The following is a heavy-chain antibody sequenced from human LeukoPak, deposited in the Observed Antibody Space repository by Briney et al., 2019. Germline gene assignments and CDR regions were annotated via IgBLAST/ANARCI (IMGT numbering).Heavy chain of an antibody. J-gene: IGHJ4*02. CDR2: ISGSGGST. V-gene: IGHV3-23*01. CDR3: AKEGLDY. CDR1: GFTFSSYA. Sequence: PGGSLRISCAAAGFTFSSYAMSWVRHALGQGLEWVSAISGSGGSTYYADSVKGRFTISRDNSKNTLYLQMNSLRAEDTAVFYCAKEGLDYWCQGTLVTVSS.